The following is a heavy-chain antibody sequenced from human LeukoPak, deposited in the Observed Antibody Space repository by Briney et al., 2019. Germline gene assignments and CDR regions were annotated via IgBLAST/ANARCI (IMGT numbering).Heavy chain of an antibody. V-gene: IGHV1-69*13. J-gene: IGHJ6*02. Sequence: SVKVSCKASGGTFSSYAISWVRQAPGQGLEWMGGIIPIFGTANYAQKFQGRVTITADESTSTAYMELSSLRSEDTAVYYCARDRVCSGGSCHYYYGMDVWGQGTTVTVSS. CDR3: ARDRVCSGGSCHYYYGMDV. CDR1: GGTFSSYA. CDR2: IIPIFGTA. D-gene: IGHD2-15*01.